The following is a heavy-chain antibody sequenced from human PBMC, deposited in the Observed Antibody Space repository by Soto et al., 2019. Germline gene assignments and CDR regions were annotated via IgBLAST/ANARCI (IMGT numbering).Heavy chain of an antibody. V-gene: IGHV3-48*01. J-gene: IGHJ4*02. D-gene: IGHD7-27*01. CDR1: GCSFTTHS. CDR3: ATSLTSSKPGVYFDS. Sequence: GGSRRLSWSVSGCSFTTHSMSWVRQAPGKGPEWISYISADGATIYYADSVKGRISLSRDNAKNTVHLQMHSLRAEDTALYYCATSLTSSKPGVYFDSWGQGTVVTVSS. CDR2: ISADGATI.